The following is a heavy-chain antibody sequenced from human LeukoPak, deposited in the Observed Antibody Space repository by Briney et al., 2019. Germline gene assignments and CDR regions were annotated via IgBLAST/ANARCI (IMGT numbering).Heavy chain of an antibody. J-gene: IGHJ6*03. CDR3: ARDQTYYDFWSGPTKYYYYMDV. CDR1: GGSISSYY. Sequence: PSETLSLTCTVSGGSISSYYWSWIRQPAGKGLEWIGRIYTSGSTNYNPSLKSRVTMSVDTSKNQFSLKLSSVTAADTAVYYCARDQTYYDFWSGPTKYYYYMDVWGKGTTVTVSS. CDR2: IYTSGST. D-gene: IGHD3-3*01. V-gene: IGHV4-4*07.